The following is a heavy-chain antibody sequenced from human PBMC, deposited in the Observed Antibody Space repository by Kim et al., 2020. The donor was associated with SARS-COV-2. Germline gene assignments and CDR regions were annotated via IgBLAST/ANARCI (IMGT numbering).Heavy chain of an antibody. CDR2: IYHSGST. D-gene: IGHD6-13*01. J-gene: IGHJ4*01. V-gene: IGHV4-38-2*02. CDR3: ARVPSYPTGLAAAGDYF. CDR1: GYSISSGYY. Sequence: SETLSLTCTVSGYSISSGYYWGWIRQPPGKGLEWIGSIYHSGSTYYNPSLKSRVTISVDTSKNQFSLKLSSVTAADTAVYYCARVPSYPTGLAAAGDYF.